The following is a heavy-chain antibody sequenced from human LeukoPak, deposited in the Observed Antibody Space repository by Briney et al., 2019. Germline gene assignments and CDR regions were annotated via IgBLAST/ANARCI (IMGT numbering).Heavy chain of an antibody. Sequence: SQTLSLTCTVSGGSISSGGYYWSWIRQHPGKGLEWIGYIYYSGSTYYNPSLKSRVTISVDTSKNQFSLKLSSVTAADTAVYYCARGGDSSSWYQDLNFDYWGQGTLVTVSS. J-gene: IGHJ4*02. CDR1: GGSISSGGYY. V-gene: IGHV4-31*03. CDR3: ARGGDSSSWYQDLNFDY. D-gene: IGHD6-13*01. CDR2: IYYSGST.